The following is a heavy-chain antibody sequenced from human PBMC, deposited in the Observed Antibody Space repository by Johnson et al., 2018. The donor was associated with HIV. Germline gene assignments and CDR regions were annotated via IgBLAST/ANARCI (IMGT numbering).Heavy chain of an antibody. J-gene: IGHJ3*02. V-gene: IGHV3-9*01. CDR2: ISWNSGNI. CDR1: GFTFDDYA. CDR3: ARQTLRAFDI. Sequence: EVQLVESGGGLVQPGRSLRLSCAASGFTFDDYAMHWVRQAPGKGLEWVSGISWNSGNIAYADSVKGRFTISRDNAKNSLYLQMNSLRAEDTAVYYCARQTLRAFDIWGQGTMVTVSS.